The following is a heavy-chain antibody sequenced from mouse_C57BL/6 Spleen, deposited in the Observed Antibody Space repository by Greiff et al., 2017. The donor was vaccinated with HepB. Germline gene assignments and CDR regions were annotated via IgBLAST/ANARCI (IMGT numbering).Heavy chain of an antibody. CDR3: TTGVVFDY. D-gene: IGHD1-1*01. J-gene: IGHJ2*01. Sequence: EVQLQQSGAELVRPGASVKLSCTASGFNIKDDYMHWVKQRPEQGLEWIGWIDPENGATEYASKFQGKATITADTSSNTAYLQLSSLTSEDTAVYYCTTGVVFDYWGQGTTLTVSS. CDR2: IDPENGAT. CDR1: GFNIKDDY. V-gene: IGHV14-4*01.